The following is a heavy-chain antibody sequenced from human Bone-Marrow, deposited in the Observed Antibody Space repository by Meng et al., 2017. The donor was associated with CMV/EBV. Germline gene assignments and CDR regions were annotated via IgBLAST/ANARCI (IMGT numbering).Heavy chain of an antibody. D-gene: IGHD3-10*01. J-gene: IGHJ4*02. Sequence: GGSLRLSCTTSGFPFGTSGMHWVRQAPGKGLQWVAYIRHDGRIEHYADSVRDRLIISRDNSKNTVYLQINSLSIEDTAIYYCVKDERWLGSDNWGQGTLVTVSS. CDR1: GFPFGTSG. V-gene: IGHV3-30*02. CDR3: VKDERWLGSDN. CDR2: IRHDGRIE.